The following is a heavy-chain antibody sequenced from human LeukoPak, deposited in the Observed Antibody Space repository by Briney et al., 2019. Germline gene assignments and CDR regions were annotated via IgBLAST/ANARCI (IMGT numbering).Heavy chain of an antibody. V-gene: IGHV1-8*03. D-gene: IGHD1-26*01. CDR1: GYTFTSYD. J-gene: IGHJ4*02. CDR3: ARGGGTINSGSNSGFVDY. CDR2: MNPNSGNT. Sequence: VASVKVSCKASGYTFTSYDINWVRQATGQGLEWMGWMNPNSGNTGYAQKFQGRVTITRNTSISTAYMELSSLRSEDTAVYYCARGGGTINSGSNSGFVDYWGQGTLVTVSS.